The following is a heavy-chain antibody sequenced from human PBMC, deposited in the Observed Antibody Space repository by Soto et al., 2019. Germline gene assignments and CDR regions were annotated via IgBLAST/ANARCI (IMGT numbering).Heavy chain of an antibody. J-gene: IGHJ6*02. Sequence: ESLKISCKGSGYTFTNYWIGWVRQMPGKGLEWMGIIYPGDSDTKYNPSFQGQVTISADKSITTTYLRWTSLKASDTAIYYCAASIFYYGMDVWGQGTTVTVSS. V-gene: IGHV5-51*01. CDR1: GYTFTNYW. CDR2: IYPGDSDT. CDR3: AASIFYYGMDV.